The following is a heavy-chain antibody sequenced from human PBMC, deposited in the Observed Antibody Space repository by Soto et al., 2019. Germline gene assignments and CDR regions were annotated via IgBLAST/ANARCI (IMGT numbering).Heavy chain of an antibody. D-gene: IGHD1-26*01. CDR1: GGSISSGDYY. V-gene: IGHV4-30-4*01. Sequence: QVQLQESGPGLVKPPQTLSLTCTVSGGSISSGDYYWSWIRQPPGKGLEWIGYIYYSGSTYYNPSLKSRVTISVDTSKNQFSLKLSSVTAADTAVYYCASQAVGATNNFDYWGQGTLVTVSS. CDR3: ASQAVGATNNFDY. CDR2: IYYSGST. J-gene: IGHJ4*02.